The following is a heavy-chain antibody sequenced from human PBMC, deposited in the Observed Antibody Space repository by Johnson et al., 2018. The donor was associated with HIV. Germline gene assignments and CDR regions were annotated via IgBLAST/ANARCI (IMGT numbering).Heavy chain of an antibody. CDR3: ARGGIIHDAFDI. D-gene: IGHD1-1*01. J-gene: IGHJ3*02. Sequence: VESGGGVVQPGGSLRLSCAASGFTFSSYGMHWVRQAPGKGLEWVAFIRYDGSNKYFADSVKGRFTISRDNSKNTLYLQMSSLRAEDTAVYYCARGGIIHDAFDIWGQGTMVTVSS. CDR1: GFTFSSYG. CDR2: IRYDGSNK. V-gene: IGHV3-30*02.